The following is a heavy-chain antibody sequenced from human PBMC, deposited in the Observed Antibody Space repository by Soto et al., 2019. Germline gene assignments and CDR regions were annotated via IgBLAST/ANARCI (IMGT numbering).Heavy chain of an antibody. CDR2: FDPEDGET. Sequence: ASVKVSCKVSGYTLTELSMHWVRQAPGKGLEWMGGFDPEDGETIYAQKFQGRVTMTEDTSTDTAYMELSSLRSEDTAVYYCATDVPMVRGVNWFDPWGQGTLVTVSS. CDR3: ATDVPMVRGVNWFDP. J-gene: IGHJ5*02. D-gene: IGHD3-10*01. CDR1: GYTLTELS. V-gene: IGHV1-24*01.